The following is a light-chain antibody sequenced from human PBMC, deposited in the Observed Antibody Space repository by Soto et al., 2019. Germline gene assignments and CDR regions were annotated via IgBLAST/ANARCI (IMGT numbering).Light chain of an antibody. J-gene: IGKJ4*01. Sequence: EIVLTQSPGTLSLSPGERATLSCRASQSVSSSYLAWYQQKPGQAPRLLIYGASSRATGIQDRFSGSGSGTDFTFTISRLEPEDFAVYYCQQYGSSPLTFGGGTKVEIK. CDR3: QQYGSSPLT. CDR2: GAS. V-gene: IGKV3-20*01. CDR1: QSVSSSY.